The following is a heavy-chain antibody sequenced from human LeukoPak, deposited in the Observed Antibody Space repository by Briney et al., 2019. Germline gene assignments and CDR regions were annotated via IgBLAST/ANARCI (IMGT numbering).Heavy chain of an antibody. V-gene: IGHV1-2*04. Sequence: GASVKVSCKASGYTFTGYYMHWVRQAPGQGLEWMGWINPNSGGTNYAQKFQGWVTMTRDTSISTAYMELSRLRSDDTAVYYCARGPTLIAPTLDFDYWGQGTLVTVSS. D-gene: IGHD6-13*01. CDR1: GYTFTGYY. CDR3: ARGPTLIAPTLDFDY. CDR2: INPNSGGT. J-gene: IGHJ4*02.